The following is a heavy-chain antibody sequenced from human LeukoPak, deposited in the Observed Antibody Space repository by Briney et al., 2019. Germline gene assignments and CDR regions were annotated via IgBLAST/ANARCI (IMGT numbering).Heavy chain of an antibody. Sequence: PGGSLRLSCAASGFTFSSYGMHRVRQAPGKGLEWVAFIRYDGTNKYYADSVKGRFTISRDNSKNTLYLQMNSLRAEDTAVYCCANILGASYSGFDYGDYWGQGTLVTVSS. V-gene: IGHV3-30*02. D-gene: IGHD5-12*01. CDR1: GFTFSSYG. CDR2: IRYDGTNK. J-gene: IGHJ4*02. CDR3: ANILGASYSGFDYGDY.